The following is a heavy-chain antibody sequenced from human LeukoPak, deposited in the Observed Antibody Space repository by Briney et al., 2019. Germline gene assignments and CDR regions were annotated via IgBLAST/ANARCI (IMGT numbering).Heavy chain of an antibody. CDR1: GGSISSGDYY. V-gene: IGHV4-30-4*01. Sequence: SETLSLTCTVSGGSISSGDYYWSWIRQPPGKGLEWIGYIYYSGSTYYNPSLKSRVTISVDTSKNQFSLKLSSVTAADTAVYYCARELGEDGGIRCWGQGTLVTVSS. D-gene: IGHD4-23*01. CDR3: ARELGEDGGIRC. J-gene: IGHJ4*02. CDR2: IYYSGST.